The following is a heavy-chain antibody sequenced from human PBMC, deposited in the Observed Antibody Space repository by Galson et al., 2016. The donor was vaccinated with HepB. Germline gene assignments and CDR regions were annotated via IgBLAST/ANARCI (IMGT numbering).Heavy chain of an antibody. V-gene: IGHV3-7*01. J-gene: IGHJ4*02. CDR3: ARSGNGLADVFDF. Sequence: SLRLSCAASAFTFSSYWMSWVRQAPGKGLEWAANIKQDGSEEYYVDSVKGRFTISRDNAKNSLYLQMNSLRAEDTALYYCARSGNGLADVFDFCGQGTLVTVSS. CDR1: AFTFSSYW. D-gene: IGHD1-26*01. CDR2: IKQDGSEE.